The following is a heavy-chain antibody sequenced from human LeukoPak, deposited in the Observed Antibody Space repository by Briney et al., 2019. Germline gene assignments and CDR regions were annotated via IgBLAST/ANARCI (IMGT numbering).Heavy chain of an antibody. V-gene: IGHV3-21*01. CDR1: GFTFSSYS. J-gene: IGHJ5*02. Sequence: PGGSLRLSCAASGFTFSSYSMNWVRQAPGKGLEWVSSISSSSSYIYYADSVKGRFTISRDNAKNSLYLQMNSLRAEDTAVYFCARGAGNWFDPWGQGTLVTVSS. CDR3: ARGAGNWFDP. CDR2: ISSSSSYI.